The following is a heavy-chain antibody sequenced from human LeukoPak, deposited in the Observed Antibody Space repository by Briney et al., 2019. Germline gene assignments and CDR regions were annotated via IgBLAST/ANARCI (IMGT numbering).Heavy chain of an antibody. J-gene: IGHJ6*03. CDR1: GFTFSSYN. Sequence: GGSLRLSCAASGFTFSSYNMNWVRQAPGKGLEWVSYISSSGSTIYYADSVKGRFTISRDNAKNSLYLQMNSLRAEDTAVYYCARSRDGYNSPYYYYMDVCGKGTTVTISS. CDR3: ARSRDGYNSPYYYYMDV. CDR2: ISSSGSTI. D-gene: IGHD5-24*01. V-gene: IGHV3-48*04.